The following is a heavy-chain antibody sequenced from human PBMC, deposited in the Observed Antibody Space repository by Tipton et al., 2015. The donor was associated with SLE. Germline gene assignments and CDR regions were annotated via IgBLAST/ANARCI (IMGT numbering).Heavy chain of an antibody. D-gene: IGHD3-22*01. CDR3: AREDSTDYFPFDQ. Sequence: SLRLSCAASGFTLSRYWMHWVRQAPGKGLVWVSRINNNGSDTRYADSVKGRFTISRDNVKNTVYLQMNSLRVEDTALYYCAREDSTDYFPFDQWGQGTLVTVSS. J-gene: IGHJ4*02. CDR1: GFTLSRYW. V-gene: IGHV3-74*01. CDR2: INNNGSDT.